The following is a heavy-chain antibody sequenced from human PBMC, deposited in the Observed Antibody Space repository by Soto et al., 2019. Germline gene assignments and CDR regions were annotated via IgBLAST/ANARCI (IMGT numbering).Heavy chain of an antibody. CDR3: ASQIYCGPDAFDI. J-gene: IGHJ3*02. Sequence: GASVEVSCKASGYTFTIYAMHWVRQAPGQRLEWMGWINAGNGNTKYSQKFQGRVTITRDTSASTAYMELSSLRSEDTAVYYCASQIYCGPDAFDIWGQGTMVTVSS. V-gene: IGHV1-3*01. CDR2: INAGNGNT. D-gene: IGHD2-21*01. CDR1: GYTFTIYA.